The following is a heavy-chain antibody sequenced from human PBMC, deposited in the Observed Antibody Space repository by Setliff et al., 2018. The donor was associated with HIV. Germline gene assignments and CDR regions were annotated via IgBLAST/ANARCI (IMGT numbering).Heavy chain of an antibody. CDR3: ARQGPNSSHLHFFYYYAMDV. Sequence: GESLKISCQVSGYDFATYWIGWARQLPGKGLEWMGIMYPGESDIRYNPSFEGQVTISADKSTGTAYLQWSSLKVSDSGIYYCARQGPNSSHLHFFYYYAMDVWSQGTTVTVSS. J-gene: IGHJ6*02. CDR1: GYDFATYW. V-gene: IGHV5-51*01. CDR2: MYPGESDI.